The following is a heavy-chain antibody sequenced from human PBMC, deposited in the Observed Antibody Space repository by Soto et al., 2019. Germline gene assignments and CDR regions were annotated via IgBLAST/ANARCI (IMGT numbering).Heavy chain of an antibody. CDR2: IHPGDSDT. Sequence: LGESLKISCKGSGYIFSNYWIGWVRQMPGKGLEWMGIIHPGDSDTRYGPSFQGQVTISVDKSVSTAYLQWSSLRASDTAMYYCARRAGYYRGMDVCGQRTTVTVSS. CDR1: GYIFSNYW. V-gene: IGHV5-51*01. D-gene: IGHD6-19*01. J-gene: IGHJ6*02. CDR3: ARRAGYYRGMDV.